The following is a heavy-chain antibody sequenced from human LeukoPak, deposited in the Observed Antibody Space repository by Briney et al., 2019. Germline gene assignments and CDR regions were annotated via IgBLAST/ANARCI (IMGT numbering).Heavy chain of an antibody. CDR2: INSDGSYT. D-gene: IGHD1-1*01. V-gene: IGHV3-74*01. Sequence: PGGSLRVSCVASGFSFSNYWMYWGRRAPGKGLVWVSRINSDGSYTDYADSAKGRFTISRDNAKDTLYLQMNSLRADDTAVYYCARADNWQSGGAWGQGTLVTVSS. J-gene: IGHJ5*02. CDR1: GFSFSNYW. CDR3: ARADNWQSGGA.